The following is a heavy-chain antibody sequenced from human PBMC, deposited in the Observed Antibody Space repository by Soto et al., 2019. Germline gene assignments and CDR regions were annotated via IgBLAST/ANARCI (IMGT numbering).Heavy chain of an antibody. Sequence: PGESLKISCKGSGYSFTSYWISWVRQMPGKGLEWMGRIDPSDSYTNYSPSFQGHVTISADKSISTAYLQWSSLKASDTAMYYCASGVNYYDSSGYYSDAFDIWGQGTMVTVS. J-gene: IGHJ3*02. D-gene: IGHD3-22*01. V-gene: IGHV5-10-1*01. CDR2: IDPSDSYT. CDR3: ASGVNYYDSSGYYSDAFDI. CDR1: GYSFTSYW.